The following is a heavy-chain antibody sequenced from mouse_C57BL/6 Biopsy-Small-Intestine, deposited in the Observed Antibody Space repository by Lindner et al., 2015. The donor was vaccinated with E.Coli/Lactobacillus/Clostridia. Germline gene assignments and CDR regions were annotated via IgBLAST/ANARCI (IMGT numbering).Heavy chain of an antibody. CDR1: GFSLTNYV. J-gene: IGHJ3*01. Sequence: VQLQESGPGLVAPSQSLSITCTVSGFSLTNYVVHWVRQSPGKGLEWLGVIWTDGSTDYNAAFIARLSISKDNSKSQVFFKMNSLQADDTAIYYCARNWQIYYGNYEFAYWGQGTLVTVSA. D-gene: IGHD2-1*01. V-gene: IGHV2-4-1*01. CDR3: ARNWQIYYGNYEFAY. CDR2: IWTDGST.